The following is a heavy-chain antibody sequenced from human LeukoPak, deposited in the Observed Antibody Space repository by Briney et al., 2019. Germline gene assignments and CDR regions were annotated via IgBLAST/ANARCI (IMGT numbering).Heavy chain of an antibody. D-gene: IGHD3-22*01. CDR2: ISAYNGNT. V-gene: IGHV1-18*01. Sequence: GASVKVSCKASGYTFTSYGISWVRQAPGQGLEWMGWISAYNGNTNYAQTLQGRVTMTTDTSTSTAYMELRSLRSDDTAVYYCATADDYYDSSGYYYGYFQHWGQGTLVTVSS. CDR3: ATADDYYDSSGYYYGYFQH. J-gene: IGHJ1*01. CDR1: GYTFTSYG.